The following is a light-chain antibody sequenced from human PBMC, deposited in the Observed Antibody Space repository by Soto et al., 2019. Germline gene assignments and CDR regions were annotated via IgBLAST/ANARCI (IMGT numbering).Light chain of an antibody. CDR2: GAS. CDR3: QQYDNWPPYT. Sequence: EIVLTQSPATLSVSPGERATLSCRASQSVSTKLAWYQQKPGQAPRLLIYGASTRATGIPARFSGSGSGTEFTLTISSLQSEDFAVYSCQQYDNWPPYTFGQGTKLEIK. V-gene: IGKV3-15*01. J-gene: IGKJ2*01. CDR1: QSVSTK.